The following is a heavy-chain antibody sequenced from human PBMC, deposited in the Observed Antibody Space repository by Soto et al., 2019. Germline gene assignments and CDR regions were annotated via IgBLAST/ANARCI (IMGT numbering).Heavy chain of an antibody. CDR3: FDS. Sequence: TSETLSLTCAVSGGSISSGGYSWSWIRQPPGKGLEWIGYILDSGNTYSNPSLKRRVTISIDRSKNQFSLKLSFVTAADTAMYYVFDSWGQGTLVTVSS. CDR2: ILDSGNT. CDR1: GGSISSGGYS. J-gene: IGHJ4*02. V-gene: IGHV4-30-2*01.